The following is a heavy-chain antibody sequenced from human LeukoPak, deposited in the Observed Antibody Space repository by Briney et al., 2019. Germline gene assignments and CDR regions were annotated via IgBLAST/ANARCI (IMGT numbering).Heavy chain of an antibody. CDR1: GGSISSYY. Sequence: SETLSLTCTVSGGSISSYYWSWIRQPPGKGLEWIGYIYTSGSTNYNPSLKRRVTISVDTSKNQFALKLTSVTAADTAVYYCARYSGYSYSYTFDYWGQGTLVTVSS. D-gene: IGHD5-18*01. CDR3: ARYSGYSYSYTFDY. V-gene: IGHV4-4*09. CDR2: IYTSGST. J-gene: IGHJ4*02.